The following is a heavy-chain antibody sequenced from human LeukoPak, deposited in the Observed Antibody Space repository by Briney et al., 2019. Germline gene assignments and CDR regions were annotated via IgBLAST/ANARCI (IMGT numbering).Heavy chain of an antibody. Sequence: GESLKISCKGSGYSFTSYWIGWVRQMPGKGLEWMGIIYSGDSDTRYSPSFQGQVTISADKSISTAYLQWSSLKAADTAMYYCARTIGYSYGLDYFDYWGQGTLVTVSS. V-gene: IGHV5-51*01. J-gene: IGHJ4*02. CDR2: IYSGDSDT. CDR3: ARTIGYSYGLDYFDY. D-gene: IGHD5-18*01. CDR1: GYSFTSYW.